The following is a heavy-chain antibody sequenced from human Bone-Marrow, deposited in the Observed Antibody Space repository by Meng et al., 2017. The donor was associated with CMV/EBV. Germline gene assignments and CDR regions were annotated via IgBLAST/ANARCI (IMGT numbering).Heavy chain of an antibody. CDR1: GFTFSSYG. D-gene: IGHD6-13*01. Sequence: GGSLRLSCAASGFTFSSYGMHWVRQAPGKGLEWVAFIRYDGSNKYYADSVKGRFTISRNNSKNTLYLQMNSLGAEDTAEYYCAKDRLAAATIAYWGQGTLVTVSS. J-gene: IGHJ4*02. V-gene: IGHV3-30*02. CDR3: AKDRLAAATIAY. CDR2: IRYDGSNK.